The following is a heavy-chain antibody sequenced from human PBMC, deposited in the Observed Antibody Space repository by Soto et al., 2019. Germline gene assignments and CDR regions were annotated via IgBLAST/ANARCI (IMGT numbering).Heavy chain of an antibody. Sequence: EVQLVESGGGLVQPGGSLRLSCAASGFTFSRYWMSWVRQAQGKGQEWVANIKQDGSEKFYVDSVKGRFTISRDNAKNALYLKMNSMRAEDPAVYYCARGDYYDSSGYYIDAFDIWGQGTMVTVSS. CDR1: GFTFSRYW. CDR2: IKQDGSEK. V-gene: IGHV3-7*01. J-gene: IGHJ3*02. CDR3: ARGDYYDSSGYYIDAFDI. D-gene: IGHD3-22*01.